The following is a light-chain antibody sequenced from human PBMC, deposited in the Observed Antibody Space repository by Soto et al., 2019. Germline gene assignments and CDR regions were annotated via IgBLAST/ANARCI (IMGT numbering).Light chain of an antibody. J-gene: IGLJ1*01. CDR1: SSDVGGYNY. Sequence: QSALTQPPSASGSPGQSVTISCTGTSSDVGGYNYVSWYQHHPGKAPKVMVYEVSKRPSGVPDRFSGSKSGNTASLTVSGLQAEDEADYYCSSRAGSAPYVFGTGTKVTVL. V-gene: IGLV2-8*01. CDR2: EVS. CDR3: SSRAGSAPYV.